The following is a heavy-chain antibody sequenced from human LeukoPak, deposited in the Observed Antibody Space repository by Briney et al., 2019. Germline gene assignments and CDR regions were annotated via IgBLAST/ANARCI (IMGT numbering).Heavy chain of an antibody. D-gene: IGHD2-2*01. Sequence: GGSLRLSCAASGFTFEDHVMHWVRQAPGKGLEWVSSISGSGDRMGYADAVKGRFTISRDNAKNSLFLQMNSLRVEDTALYYCAKDLGGSATTVWGQGTLVTVSS. CDR3: AKDLGGSATTV. CDR1: GFTFEDHV. CDR2: ISGSGDRM. V-gene: IGHV3-9*01. J-gene: IGHJ4*02.